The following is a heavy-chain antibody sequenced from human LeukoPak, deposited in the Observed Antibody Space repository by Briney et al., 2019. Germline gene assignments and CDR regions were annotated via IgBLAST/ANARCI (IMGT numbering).Heavy chain of an antibody. J-gene: IGHJ3*02. D-gene: IGHD5-18*01. CDR1: GFTFSSYA. CDR3: ARAGYSYVRAFDI. V-gene: IGHV3-30-3*01. Sequence: PGGSLRLSCAASGFTFSSYAMHWVRQAPGKGLKWVAVISYDGSNKYYADSVKGRFTISRDNSKNTLYLQMNSLRAEDTAVYYCARAGYSYVRAFDIWGQGTMVTVSS. CDR2: ISYDGSNK.